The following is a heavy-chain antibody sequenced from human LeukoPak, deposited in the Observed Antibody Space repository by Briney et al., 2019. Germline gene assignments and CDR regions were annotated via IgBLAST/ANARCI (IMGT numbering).Heavy chain of an antibody. CDR3: ASTTYYYGSGSYYNRRSFDY. J-gene: IGHJ4*02. CDR2: IYYSGST. Sequence: SETLSLTCTASGGSISSYYWSWIRQPPGKGLEWIGYIYYSGSTNYNPSLKSRVTISVDTSKNQFSLKLSSVTAADTAVYYCASTTYYYGSGSYYNRRSFDYWGQGTLVTVSS. D-gene: IGHD3-10*01. CDR1: GGSISSYY. V-gene: IGHV4-59*01.